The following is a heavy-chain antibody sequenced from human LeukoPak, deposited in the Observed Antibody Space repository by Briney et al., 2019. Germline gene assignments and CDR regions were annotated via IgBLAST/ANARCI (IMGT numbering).Heavy chain of an antibody. J-gene: IGHJ4*02. CDR3: AKGTFDY. CDR2: ISYDGSNK. Sequence: GGSLRLSCAASGFTFSSYGMHRVRQAPGKGLEWVAVISYDGSNKYYADSVKGRFTISRDNSKNTLYLQMNSLRAEDTAVYYCAKGTFDYWGQGTLVTVSS. CDR1: GFTFSSYG. V-gene: IGHV3-30*18.